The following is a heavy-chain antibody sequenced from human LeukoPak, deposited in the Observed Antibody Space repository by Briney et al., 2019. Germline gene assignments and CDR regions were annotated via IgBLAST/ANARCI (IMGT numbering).Heavy chain of an antibody. J-gene: IGHJ4*02. CDR3: ARTYFYGSGSYLY. CDR2: IKQDGSEK. V-gene: IGHV3-7*04. CDR1: GFTFSSYW. Sequence: PGGSLRLSCAASGFTFSSYWMSWVRQAPGKGLEWVANIKQDGSEKNYVDSVKGRFTISRDNAKNSLYLQMNSLRAEDTAVYYCARTYFYGSGSYLYWGQGTLVTVSS. D-gene: IGHD3-10*01.